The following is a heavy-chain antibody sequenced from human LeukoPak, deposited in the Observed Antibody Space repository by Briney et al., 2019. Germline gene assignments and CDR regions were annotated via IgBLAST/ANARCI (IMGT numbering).Heavy chain of an antibody. CDR3: ARGYYDSGGYYYYYYGMDV. D-gene: IGHD3-22*01. Sequence: GGSVKVSCKASGYTFTSYGISWVRQAPGQGLEWMGWISGYKGNTNYAQKLQGRVTMTTDTSTSTAYMELRSLRSDDTAVYYCARGYYDSGGYYYYYYGMDVWGQGTTVTVSS. V-gene: IGHV1-18*01. CDR2: ISGYKGNT. J-gene: IGHJ6*02. CDR1: GYTFTSYG.